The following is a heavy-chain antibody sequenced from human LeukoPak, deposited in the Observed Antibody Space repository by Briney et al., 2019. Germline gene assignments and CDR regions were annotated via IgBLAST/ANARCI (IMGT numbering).Heavy chain of an antibody. D-gene: IGHD6-13*01. CDR2: ISSSGTYT. CDR3: ARDLYSSSWYFVSPGGY. CDR1: GFVFSGYS. Sequence: GGSLRLSCAASGFVFSGYSFNWVRQAPGKGLKWISSISSSGTYTYYADSLKGRFTISKDNAKNALYLQMNSLRAEDTALYYCARDLYSSSWYFVSPGGYWGQGTLVTVFS. V-gene: IGHV3-21*04. J-gene: IGHJ4*02.